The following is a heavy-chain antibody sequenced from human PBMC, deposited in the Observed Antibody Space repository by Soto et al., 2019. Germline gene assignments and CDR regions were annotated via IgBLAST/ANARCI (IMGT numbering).Heavy chain of an antibody. CDR1: GFTFSSYA. CDR3: ARTVRGYSYGPPSYYYYGMDV. V-gene: IGHV3-30-3*01. J-gene: IGHJ6*02. Sequence: QVQLVESGGGVVQPGRSLRLSCAASGFTFSSYAMHWVRQAPGKGLEWVAVISYDGSNKYYADSVKGRFTISRDNSKNTLYLQMNRLRAEDTAVYYCARTVRGYSYGPPSYYYYGMDVWGQGTTVTVSS. D-gene: IGHD5-18*01. CDR2: ISYDGSNK.